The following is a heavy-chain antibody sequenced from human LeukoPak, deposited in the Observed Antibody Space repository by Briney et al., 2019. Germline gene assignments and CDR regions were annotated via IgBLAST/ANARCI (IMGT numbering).Heavy chain of an antibody. CDR3: ARAWAPY. J-gene: IGHJ4*02. Sequence: ASVKVSCKASGYTFTSYEITWVRQAAGRGLEWMGWMNPNNGKTAYAENFQGRVTMTRDTSISTAYMELSSVRFEDTAVYYCARAWAPYWGQGTLVTVSS. D-gene: IGHD3-16*01. CDR1: GYTFTSYE. CDR2: MNPNNGKT. V-gene: IGHV1-8*01.